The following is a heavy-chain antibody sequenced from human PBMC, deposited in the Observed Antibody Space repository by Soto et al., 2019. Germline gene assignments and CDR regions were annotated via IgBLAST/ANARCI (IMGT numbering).Heavy chain of an antibody. V-gene: IGHV3-66*01. CDR1: GFTVSSNY. Sequence: PGGSLRLSCAASGFTVSSNYMSWVRQAPGKGLEWVSVIYSGGSTYYADSVKGRFTISRDNSKNTLYLQMNSLRAEDTAVYYCARGGVPGRYCSGGSCYSVVGYWGQGTLVTVSS. CDR3: ARGGVPGRYCSGGSCYSVVGY. D-gene: IGHD2-15*01. J-gene: IGHJ4*02. CDR2: IYSGGST.